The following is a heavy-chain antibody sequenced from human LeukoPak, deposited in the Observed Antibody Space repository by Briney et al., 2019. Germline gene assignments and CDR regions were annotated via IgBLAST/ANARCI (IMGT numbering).Heavy chain of an antibody. D-gene: IGHD3-22*01. CDR3: ARVYYDSSGYIDY. Sequence: ASVKVSCKASGYTFTGYDMHWVRPAPGQGLEWMGWINPNSGGTNYAQKFQGRVTMTRDTSISTAYMELSRLRSDDTAVYYCARVYYDSSGYIDYWGQGTLVTVSS. CDR1: GYTFTGYD. V-gene: IGHV1-2*02. J-gene: IGHJ4*02. CDR2: INPNSGGT.